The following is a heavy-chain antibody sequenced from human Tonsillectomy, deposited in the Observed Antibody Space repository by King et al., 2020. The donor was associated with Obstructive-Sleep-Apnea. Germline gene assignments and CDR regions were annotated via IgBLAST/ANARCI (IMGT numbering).Heavy chain of an antibody. CDR3: ARVPALEY. V-gene: IGHV4-39*07. J-gene: IGHJ4*02. Sequence: QLQESGPGLVKPSETLSLTCTVSGAFISSSSHYLGWIRQPPRRDLEWIGPVYYSGTTYYNPPLQSRRTIAMDMSTNPFSLKRNSVTAADTAVYYCARVPALEYWGQGALVTVSS. CDR2: VYYSGTT. CDR1: GAFISSSSHY.